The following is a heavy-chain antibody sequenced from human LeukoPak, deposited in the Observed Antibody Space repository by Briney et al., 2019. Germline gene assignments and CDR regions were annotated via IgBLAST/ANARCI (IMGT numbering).Heavy chain of an antibody. CDR2: INHSGST. V-gene: IGHV4-34*01. D-gene: IGHD6-19*01. J-gene: IGHJ4*02. CDR3: ARGRGSGWYVGY. Sequence: SETLSLTCAVYGGSFSGYYWSWIRQPPGKGLEWIGEINHSGSTNYNPSLKSGVTISVDTSKNQFSLTLSSVTAADTAVYYCARGRGSGWYVGYWGQGTLVTVSS. CDR1: GGSFSGYY.